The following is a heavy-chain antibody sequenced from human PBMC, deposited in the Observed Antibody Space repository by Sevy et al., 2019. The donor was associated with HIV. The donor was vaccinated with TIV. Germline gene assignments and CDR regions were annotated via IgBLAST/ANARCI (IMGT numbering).Heavy chain of an antibody. CDR3: ATTKDYYDSSGSPFDY. V-gene: IGHV1-24*01. CDR2: FDPEDGET. Sequence: ASVKVSCKVSGSTLTKLSMHWVRQVPGKGLEGMVSFDPEDGETIYARKFQGRGTMTEDPSTDTAYMVLSSLRSEDTAVYYCATTKDYYDSSGSPFDYWGQGTLVTVSS. J-gene: IGHJ4*02. CDR1: GSTLTKLS. D-gene: IGHD3-22*01.